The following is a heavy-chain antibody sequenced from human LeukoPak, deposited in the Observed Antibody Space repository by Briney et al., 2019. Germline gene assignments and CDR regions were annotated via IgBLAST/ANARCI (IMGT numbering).Heavy chain of an antibody. CDR3: ENLEGTIWL. D-gene: IGHD3-3*01. CDR2: ISGGGGNT. Sequence: GGSLRLSCAASGFTFSSYVMSWVRQAPGKGLEWVSDISGGGGNTYYADSVKGRFTISRDNAKSTLYLQMNSLRAEDTAVYYYENLEGTIWLWGQGALVTVSS. J-gene: IGHJ1*01. V-gene: IGHV3-23*01. CDR1: GFTFSSYV.